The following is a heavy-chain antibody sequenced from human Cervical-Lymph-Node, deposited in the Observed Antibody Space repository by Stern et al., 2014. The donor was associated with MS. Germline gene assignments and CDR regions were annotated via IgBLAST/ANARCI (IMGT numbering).Heavy chain of an antibody. CDR3: ANSPPSDDDAFDI. CDR2: IYWDDDK. J-gene: IGHJ3*02. V-gene: IGHV2-5*02. D-gene: IGHD2-21*02. Sequence: QVTLKESGPTLVNPTQTLTLTCAFSGFSLSTTGVGVGWIRQPPGKALEWLALIYWDDDKSYSPSLKSRLTITKDTSKSQVDLTLTNVDPVDTATYYCANSPPSDDDAFDIWGQGTMVTISS. CDR1: GFSLSTTGVG.